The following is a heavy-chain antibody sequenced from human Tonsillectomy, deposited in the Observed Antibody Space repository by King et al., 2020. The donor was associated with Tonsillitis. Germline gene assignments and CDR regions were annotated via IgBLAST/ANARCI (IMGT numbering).Heavy chain of an antibody. Sequence: EVQLVESGAEVKKPGESLTISCKGSGYSFPNYWIAWVRQMPGKGLEWMGLIYPDDSDTKYSPSFRGQVTISADKSISTAYLQWHSLKASDTAMYYCARLLGYCDSTSCNNDWYFDLWGRGTLVTVSS. J-gene: IGHJ2*01. CDR2: IYPDDSDT. D-gene: IGHD2-2*01. CDR1: GYSFPNYW. V-gene: IGHV5-51*01. CDR3: ARLLGYCDSTSCNNDWYFDL.